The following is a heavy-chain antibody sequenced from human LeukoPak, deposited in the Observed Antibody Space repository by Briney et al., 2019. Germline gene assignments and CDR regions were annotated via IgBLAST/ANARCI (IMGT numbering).Heavy chain of an antibody. J-gene: IGHJ4*02. CDR3: ARGLAVAAASLDY. CDR2: ISHSGIT. CDR1: GFSITSGYY. D-gene: IGHD6-19*01. V-gene: IGHV4-38-2*01. Sequence: PSETLPLTCAVSGFSITSGYYWGWIRQPPGKGLEWIGSISHSGITYYNPSLKSRVTMSVDTSKNQFSLRLTSLTAADTAVYYCARGLAVAAASLDYWGQGTLVTVSS.